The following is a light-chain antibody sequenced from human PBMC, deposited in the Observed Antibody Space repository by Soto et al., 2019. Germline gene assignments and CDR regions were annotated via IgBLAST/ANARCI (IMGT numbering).Light chain of an antibody. V-gene: IGKV3-20*01. CDR2: GAS. J-gene: IGKJ4*02. CDR1: QSISSNY. Sequence: EIVLTQSPGTLSMSPGERATLSCRASQSISSNYLAWYQQQPGQAPRLLIYGASSRATSIPDRLSGSGSGTDFPLTISRLDAEDVAVYYGQQYGSAPRTFGGGTKVEFK. CDR3: QQYGSAPRT.